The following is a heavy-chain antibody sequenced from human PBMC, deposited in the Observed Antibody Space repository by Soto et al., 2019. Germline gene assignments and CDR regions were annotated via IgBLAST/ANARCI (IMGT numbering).Heavy chain of an antibody. V-gene: IGHV3-72*01. CDR1: GFTFSDHD. CDR3: ARWLAADGRVNWFDP. Sequence: EVQLVESGGGLVQPGASLRLSCAASGFTFSDHDMDWVRQAPGKGLERVGRTGNKANSYTTAYAASVKGRFTISRDDLKNSLYLQMNSLKTDDTAVYYCARWLAADGRVNWFDPWGQGTLFTVSS. CDR2: TGNKANSYTT. J-gene: IGHJ5*02. D-gene: IGHD6-13*01.